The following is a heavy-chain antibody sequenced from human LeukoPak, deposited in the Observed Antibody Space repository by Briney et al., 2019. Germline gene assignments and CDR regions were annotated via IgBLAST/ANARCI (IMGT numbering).Heavy chain of an antibody. J-gene: IGHJ6*02. CDR3: ARAPLIGDWTNRIHNCYYYYGMDV. CDR2: INHSGST. D-gene: IGHD1/OR15-1a*01. Sequence: SETLSLTCAVYGGSFSGYYWSWIHQPPGKGLEWIGEINHSGSTNYNPSLKSRVTISVDTSKNQFSLKLSSVTAADTAVYYCARAPLIGDWTNRIHNCYYYYGMDVWGQGTTVTVSS. V-gene: IGHV4-34*01. CDR1: GGSFSGYY.